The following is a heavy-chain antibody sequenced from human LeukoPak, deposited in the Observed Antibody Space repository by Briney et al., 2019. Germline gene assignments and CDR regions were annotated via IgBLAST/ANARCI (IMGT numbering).Heavy chain of an antibody. D-gene: IGHD3-3*01. CDR3: AKDYDFWSGYYSAFDY. CDR1: GFTFSSYA. Sequence: PGGSLRLSCAASGFTFSSYAMSWVRQAPGKGLERVSAISGSGGSTYYADSVKGRFTISRDNSKNTLYLQMNSLRAEDTAVYYCAKDYDFWSGYYSAFDYWGQGTLVTVSS. J-gene: IGHJ4*02. CDR2: ISGSGGST. V-gene: IGHV3-23*01.